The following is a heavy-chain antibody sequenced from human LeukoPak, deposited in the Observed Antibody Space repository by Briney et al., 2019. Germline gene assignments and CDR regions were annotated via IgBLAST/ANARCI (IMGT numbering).Heavy chain of an antibody. CDR3: ARSDIVVVPAAIWAFDY. D-gene: IGHD2-2*01. Sequence: PGGSLRLSCAASGFTFSSYEMNWVRQAPGKGLEWVSYISSSGSTIYYADSVKGRFTISRDNSKNTLYLQMNSLRAEDTAVYYCARSDIVVVPAAIWAFDYWGQGTLVTVSS. J-gene: IGHJ4*02. CDR2: ISSSGSTI. CDR1: GFTFSSYE. V-gene: IGHV3-48*03.